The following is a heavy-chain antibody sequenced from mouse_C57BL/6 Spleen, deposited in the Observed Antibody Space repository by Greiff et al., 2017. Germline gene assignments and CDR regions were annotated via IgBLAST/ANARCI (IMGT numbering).Heavy chain of an antibody. CDR1: GFTFSSYG. CDR2: ISSGGSYT. D-gene: IGHD1-1*01. V-gene: IGHV5-6*02. CDR3: ARQNDGSSYWCFDV. J-gene: IGHJ1*03. Sequence: EVMLVESGGDLVKPGGSLKLSCAASGFTFSSYGMSWVRQTPDKRLGWVATISSGGSYTYYPDSVKGRFTISRDNAKNTLYMQMRSLKSKDTAVYYCARQNDGSSYWCFDVWGTGTTVTVSS.